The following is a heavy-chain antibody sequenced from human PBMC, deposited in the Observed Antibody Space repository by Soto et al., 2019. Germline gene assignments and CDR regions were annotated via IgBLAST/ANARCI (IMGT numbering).Heavy chain of an antibody. CDR2: INPNSGGT. D-gene: IGHD3-3*01. V-gene: IGHV1-2*02. CDR3: ARDDYDFWSGSYYYGLEV. Sequence: GSSVKVCCKASGYTFTGYYMHWVRQAPGQGLEWMGWINPNSGGTNYAQKFQGRVTMTRDTSISTAYMELSRLRSDDTAVYYCARDDYDFWSGSYYYGLEVWGQGTTVTVS. CDR1: GYTFTGYY. J-gene: IGHJ6*02.